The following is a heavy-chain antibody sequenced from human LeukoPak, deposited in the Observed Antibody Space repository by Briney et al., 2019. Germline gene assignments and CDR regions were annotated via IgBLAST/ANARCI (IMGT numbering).Heavy chain of an antibody. V-gene: IGHV1-69*13. D-gene: IGHD5-18*01. CDR3: AREATDTAMVMY. J-gene: IGHJ4*02. CDR2: IIPIFGTA. CDR1: GGTFSSYA. Sequence: SVKVSCKASGGTFSSYAISWVRQAPGQGLEWMGGIIPIFGTANYAQKFQGRVTITADESTSTAYMELSSLRSEDTVVYYCAREATDTAMVMYWGQGTLVTVSS.